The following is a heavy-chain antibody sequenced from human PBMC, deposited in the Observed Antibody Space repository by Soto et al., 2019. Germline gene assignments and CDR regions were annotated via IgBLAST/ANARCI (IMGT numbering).Heavy chain of an antibody. CDR1: GFTFSHAW. D-gene: IGHD1-26*01. Sequence: PGGSLRLSCAASGFTFSHAWMSWVRQAPGKGPEWVGHIKSIPDGGTTDYAAPVKGRFVISRDDSKSMVYLQMNSLKSEDTGVYYCAVIRGWLDPWGQGTQVTV. CDR2: IKSIPDGGTT. J-gene: IGHJ5*02. V-gene: IGHV3-15*01. CDR3: AVIRGWLDP.